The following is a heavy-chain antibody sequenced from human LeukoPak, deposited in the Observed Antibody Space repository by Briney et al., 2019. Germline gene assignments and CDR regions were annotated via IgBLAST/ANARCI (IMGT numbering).Heavy chain of an antibody. V-gene: IGHV3-30-3*01. Sequence: GRSLRLSCAASGFTFSSYAMHWVRQAPGKGLEWVAVISYDGSNKYYADPVKGRFTISRDNSKNTLYLQMNSLRAEDTAVYYCARDRGVGAISPINWFDPWGQGTLVTVSS. J-gene: IGHJ5*02. D-gene: IGHD1-26*01. CDR1: GFTFSSYA. CDR2: ISYDGSNK. CDR3: ARDRGVGAISPINWFDP.